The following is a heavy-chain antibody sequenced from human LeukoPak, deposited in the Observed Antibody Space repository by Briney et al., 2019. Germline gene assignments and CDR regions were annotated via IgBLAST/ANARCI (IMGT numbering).Heavy chain of an antibody. D-gene: IGHD4-17*01. Sequence: PGGSLRLSCAASGFTFSSYGMHWVRQAPGKGLEWVAFIRYDGSNKYYADSVKGRFTISRDNSKNTLYLQMSSLRADDTAVYYCARRSVTTFDYWGQGSLVTVPS. CDR3: ARRSVTTFDY. CDR1: GFTFSSYG. CDR2: IRYDGSNK. V-gene: IGHV3-33*08. J-gene: IGHJ4*02.